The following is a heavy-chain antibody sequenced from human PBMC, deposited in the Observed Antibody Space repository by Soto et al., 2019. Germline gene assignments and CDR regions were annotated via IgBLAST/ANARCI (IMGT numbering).Heavy chain of an antibody. CDR2: ISWDGTSI. J-gene: IGHJ6*02. CDR1: GFTFDDYA. D-gene: IGHD3-10*01. V-gene: IGHV3-9*01. Sequence: EVQLVESGGYLEQPGRSLRLSCAASGFTFDDYAMHWVRQARGKGLEWVSGISWDGTSIAYADSVQGRFTISRDNGKNSRFLQMNSLRDEDTALYYCAKENRVVRGIYNGMDVWGQGTTGTVSS. CDR3: AKENRVVRGIYNGMDV.